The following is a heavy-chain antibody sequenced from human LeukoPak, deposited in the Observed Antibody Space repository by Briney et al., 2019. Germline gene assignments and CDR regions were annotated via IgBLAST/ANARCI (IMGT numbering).Heavy chain of an antibody. V-gene: IGHV3-23*01. CDR2: ISGGGGRP. D-gene: IGHD3-3*01. J-gene: IGHJ4*02. CDR3: ARGTTIFGPFDY. CDR1: GVTFNNYA. Sequence: GGSLRLSCAASGVTFNNYAMSWVREAPGEGVGWGSAISGGGGRPHYAASVKGRFTMSRANSKNTLDLQMNSLRAEDTAVYYCARGTTIFGPFDYWGQGTLVTVSS.